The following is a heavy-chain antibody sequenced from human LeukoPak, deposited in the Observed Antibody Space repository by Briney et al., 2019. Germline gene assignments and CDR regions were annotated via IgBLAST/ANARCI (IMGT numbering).Heavy chain of an antibody. V-gene: IGHV1-24*01. J-gene: IGHJ4*02. CDR2: FDPEAGET. CDR3: ATDRSYSGSYTPFDF. D-gene: IGHD1-26*01. Sequence: GASVKVSCKVSGYTLRGLSMHWVRQAPGKGLEWMGVFDPEAGETIYAQRLQGRVTITEDTSTDTAYMELSSLRSEDTAVYYCATDRSYSGSYTPFDFWGQGTLVTVSS. CDR1: GYTLRGLS.